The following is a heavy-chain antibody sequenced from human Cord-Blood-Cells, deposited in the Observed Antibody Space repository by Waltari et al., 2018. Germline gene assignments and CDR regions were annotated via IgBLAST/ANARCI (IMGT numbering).Heavy chain of an antibody. D-gene: IGHD3-3*01. Sequence: QVQLVQSGAEVKKPGSSVKVSCKASGGTFSSYAISWVRQAPGQGLEWMGRIIPILGIANDAQKFQGRVTITADKSTSTAYMELSSLRSEDTAVYYCARTPGLRFLEYYFDYWGQGTLVTVSS. CDR3: ARTPGLRFLEYYFDY. CDR1: GGTFSSYA. CDR2: IIPILGIA. V-gene: IGHV1-69*09. J-gene: IGHJ4*02.